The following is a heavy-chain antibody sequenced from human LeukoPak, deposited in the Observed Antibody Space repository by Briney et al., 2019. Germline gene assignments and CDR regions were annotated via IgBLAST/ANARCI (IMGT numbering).Heavy chain of an antibody. CDR2: INPNSGGT. CDR3: ASDRLAAGGSGA. Sequence: GASVKVSCMASGYTFTGYSMHWVRQAPGQGLEWMGRINPNSGGTNYAQKFQGRVTMTRDTSISTAYMELSSLRSDDTAVYYCASDRLAAGGSGAWGQGTLVTVSS. CDR1: GYTFTGYS. D-gene: IGHD6-13*01. V-gene: IGHV1-2*06. J-gene: IGHJ5*02.